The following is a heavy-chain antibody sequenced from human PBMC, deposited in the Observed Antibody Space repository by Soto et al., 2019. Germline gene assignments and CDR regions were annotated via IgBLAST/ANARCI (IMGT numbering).Heavy chain of an antibody. V-gene: IGHV3-15*01. D-gene: IGHD3-10*01. CDR3: TTEGYGSGSYELDY. CDR2: IRRETDGGTT. J-gene: IGHJ4*02. CDR1: GFAFSNAW. Sequence: EVQLVESGGGLLKPGGSLRLSCAASGFAFSNAWMSWVRQAPGKGLEWVGHIRRETDGGTTDYAAPVKGRYTISRDDSKDTLYLQINSLKTEDTAVYYCTTEGYGSGSYELDYWGPGTRVTVSS.